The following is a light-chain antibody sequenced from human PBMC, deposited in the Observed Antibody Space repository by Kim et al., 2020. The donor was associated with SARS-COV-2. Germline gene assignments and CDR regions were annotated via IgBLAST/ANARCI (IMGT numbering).Light chain of an antibody. Sequence: APGERATLSCRASQTISCNYLAWYQQKPGQAPRLLIRNAFSRATGIPDRFSGSGSGTDFTLTISRLEPEDFAEYYCQQYGSSPFTFGPGTKVDIK. V-gene: IGKV3-20*01. CDR2: NAF. J-gene: IGKJ3*01. CDR1: QTISCNY. CDR3: QQYGSSPFT.